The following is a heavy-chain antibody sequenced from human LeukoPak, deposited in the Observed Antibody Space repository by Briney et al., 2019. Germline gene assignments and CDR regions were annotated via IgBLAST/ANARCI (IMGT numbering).Heavy chain of an antibody. D-gene: IGHD3-10*01. CDR2: IIPIFGTA. Sequence: SVKVSCKASGGTFSSYAISWVRQAPGQGLEWMGGIIPIFGTANYAQKFQGRVTITADESTSTAYMELSSLRSEDTAVYYCARDHQVGHYYGSGTGGSWFDPWGQGTLVTVSS. J-gene: IGHJ5*02. CDR3: ARDHQVGHYYGSGTGGSWFDP. CDR1: GGTFSSYA. V-gene: IGHV1-69*13.